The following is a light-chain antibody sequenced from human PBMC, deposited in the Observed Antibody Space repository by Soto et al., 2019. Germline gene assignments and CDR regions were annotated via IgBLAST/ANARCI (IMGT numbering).Light chain of an antibody. V-gene: IGLV1-40*01. CDR3: QSYDPTLRTSL. Sequence: QSVLTQPPSVSGAPGQRVTISCTGSSSNIGAGHAVHWYHQLPGTAPKLLIHSNNNRPSGVPDRFSGSKSGTSASLAIAGLQADDEADYYCQSYDPTLRTSLFGGGTELTVL. CDR2: SNN. J-gene: IGLJ2*01. CDR1: SSNIGAGHA.